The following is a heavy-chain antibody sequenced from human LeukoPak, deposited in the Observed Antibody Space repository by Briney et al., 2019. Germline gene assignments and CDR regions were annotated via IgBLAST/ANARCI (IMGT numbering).Heavy chain of an antibody. Sequence: SETLSLTCTVSGGSIGSHYWSWIRQPPGKGLEWIGYVYYSGTTNYNPSLKSRVTISVDTSKNQFSLKLSSVTAADTAVYYCARDYYDSRGEAFDIWGLGTMVTVSS. D-gene: IGHD3-22*01. CDR2: VYYSGTT. V-gene: IGHV4-59*11. J-gene: IGHJ3*02. CDR3: ARDYYDSRGEAFDI. CDR1: GGSIGSHY.